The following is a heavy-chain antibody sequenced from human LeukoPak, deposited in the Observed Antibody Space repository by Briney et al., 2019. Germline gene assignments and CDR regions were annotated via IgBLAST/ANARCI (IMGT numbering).Heavy chain of an antibody. CDR2: IRYDGSNK. CDR3: AKDLLRYCSGGSCLFDY. Sequence: PGGSLRLSCATSGFTFSSYGMHWVRQAPGKGLEWVAFIRYDGSNKYYADSVKGRFTISRDNSKNTLYLQMNSLRAEDTAVYYCAKDLLRYCSGGSCLFDYWGQGTLVTVSS. V-gene: IGHV3-30*02. D-gene: IGHD2-15*01. J-gene: IGHJ4*02. CDR1: GFTFSSYG.